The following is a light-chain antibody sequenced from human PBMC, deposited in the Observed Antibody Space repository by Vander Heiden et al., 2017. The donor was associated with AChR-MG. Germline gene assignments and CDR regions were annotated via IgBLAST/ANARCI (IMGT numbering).Light chain of an antibody. V-gene: IGLV3-19*01. CDR3: NSRDSSGNHVV. J-gene: IGLJ1*01. CDR2: GKN. Sequence: SSALTQDPALSVALGQTVRITCQGDSLRSYYASWYQQKPGQAPVLVIYGKNNRPSGIPDRFSGSSSGNTASLTITGAQAEDEADYYCNSRDSSGNHVVFGTGTKVTVL. CDR1: SLRSYY.